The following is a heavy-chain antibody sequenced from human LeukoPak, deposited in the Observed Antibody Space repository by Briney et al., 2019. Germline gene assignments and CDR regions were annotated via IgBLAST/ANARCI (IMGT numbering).Heavy chain of an antibody. CDR1: GFPFIEYS. CDR3: ARDHNYAFDN. V-gene: IGHV3-48*01. D-gene: IGHD1-1*01. CDR2: IGIDSGNT. J-gene: IGHJ4*02. Sequence: GGSLRLSCTASGFPFIEYSMNWVRQVPAKGLEGIAYIGIDSGNTKYADSVRGRFTISADKTKNSLYVQMNSLRVEDTAVYYCARDHNYAFDNWGQGTLVSVA.